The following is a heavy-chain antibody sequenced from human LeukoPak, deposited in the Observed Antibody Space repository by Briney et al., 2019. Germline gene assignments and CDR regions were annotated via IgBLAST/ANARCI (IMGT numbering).Heavy chain of an antibody. J-gene: IGHJ4*02. Sequence: GGSLRLSCAASGFTFSSYAMHWVRQAPGKGLEYVSAISSSGGSTYYANSVKGRFTISRDNSKNTLYLQMGSLRAEDMAVYYCASSKWELLSHFDYWGQGTLVTVSS. CDR3: ASSKWELLSHFDY. V-gene: IGHV3-64*01. CDR1: GFTFSSYA. D-gene: IGHD1-26*01. CDR2: ISSSGGST.